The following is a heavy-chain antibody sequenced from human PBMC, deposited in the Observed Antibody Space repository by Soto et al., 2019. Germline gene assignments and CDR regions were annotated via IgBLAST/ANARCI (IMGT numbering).Heavy chain of an antibody. CDR2: INPIFGTP. J-gene: IGHJ4*02. V-gene: IGHV1-69*06. CDR1: GGTFSSYS. Sequence: SVKVSCKASGGTFSSYSISWVRQAPGQGLEWMGGINPIFGTPHYAQKYQGRVTITADTFTNTAYMELTRLTSDDTAVYFCAREGRHFDYWGQGTLVTVSS. CDR3: AREGRHFDY.